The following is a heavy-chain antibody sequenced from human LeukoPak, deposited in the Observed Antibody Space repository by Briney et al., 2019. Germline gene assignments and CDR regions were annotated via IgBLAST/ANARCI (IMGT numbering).Heavy chain of an antibody. CDR2: IIPIFGTA. CDR1: GGTFSCYA. V-gene: IGHV1-69*06. D-gene: IGHD6-19*01. J-gene: IGHJ4*02. Sequence: SVKVSCKASGGTFSCYAISWVRQAPGQGLEWMGGIIPIFGTANYAQKFQGRVTITADKSTSTAYMELSSLRSEDTAVYYCARFAVHRRIAVTGQFGLDYWGRGTLVTVSS. CDR3: ARFAVHRRIAVTGQFGLDY.